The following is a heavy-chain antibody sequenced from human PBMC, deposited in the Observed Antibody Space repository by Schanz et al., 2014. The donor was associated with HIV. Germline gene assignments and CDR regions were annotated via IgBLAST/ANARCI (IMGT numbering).Heavy chain of an antibody. CDR2: IYYSGST. Sequence: QVQLQESGPGLVKPSQTLSLTCTVSGGSISSGGYYWSWIRQHPGKGLEWIGYIYYSGSTYYNPSLKSRVTISVDTSKNQFSLKLSSVTAADTAVYFCASGRKTYFYDSSAYFDYWGQGTLVTVSS. D-gene: IGHD3-22*01. V-gene: IGHV4-31*03. J-gene: IGHJ4*02. CDR3: ASGRKTYFYDSSAYFDY. CDR1: GGSISSGGYY.